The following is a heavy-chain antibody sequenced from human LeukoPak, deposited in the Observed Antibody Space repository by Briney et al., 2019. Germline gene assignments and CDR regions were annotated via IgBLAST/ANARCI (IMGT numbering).Heavy chain of an antibody. D-gene: IGHD2/OR15-2a*01. V-gene: IGHV3-74*01. CDR3: ARAFSGPDS. Sequence: GGSLRLSCAASGFTFSAYWMDWVRQAPGKGLVWVSRVKSDGSTTVYADSVKGRFTISRDNVKNTVYLQMSSLRAEDTGVYYCARAFSGPDSWGQGTLVTVSS. CDR2: VKSDGSTT. CDR1: GFTFSAYW. J-gene: IGHJ4*02.